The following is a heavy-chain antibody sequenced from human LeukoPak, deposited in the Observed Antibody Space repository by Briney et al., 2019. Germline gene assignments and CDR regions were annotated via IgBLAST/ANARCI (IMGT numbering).Heavy chain of an antibody. CDR3: ASGSYSFYYMDV. J-gene: IGHJ6*03. Sequence: SETLSLTCTVSGGSIRSYYWSCIRQPPGKGLEWIGYIYYSGSTNYNPSLKSRVTISVDASKNQFSLRLSSVTAADTAVYYCASGSYSFYYMDVWGKGTTVTVSS. D-gene: IGHD1-26*01. CDR2: IYYSGST. V-gene: IGHV4-59*01. CDR1: GGSIRSYY.